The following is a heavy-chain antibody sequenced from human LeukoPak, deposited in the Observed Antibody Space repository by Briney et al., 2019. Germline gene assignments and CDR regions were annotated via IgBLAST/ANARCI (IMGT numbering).Heavy chain of an antibody. J-gene: IGHJ4*02. CDR1: GFTFSSYG. CDR3: AKSKPYYYGSGSYYKNPFDY. D-gene: IGHD3-10*01. CDR2: ISGSGDST. Sequence: GGSLRLSCAASGFTFSSYGMSWVRQAPGKGLEWVSAISGSGDSTYYADSVKGRFTIPRDNSKNTLYLQMNSLRAEDTAVYYCAKSKPYYYGSGSYYKNPFDYWGQGTLVTVSS. V-gene: IGHV3-23*01.